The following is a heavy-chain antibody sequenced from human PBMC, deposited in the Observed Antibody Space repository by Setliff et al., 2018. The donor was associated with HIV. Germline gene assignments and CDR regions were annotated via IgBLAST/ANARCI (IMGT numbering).Heavy chain of an antibody. CDR1: GFTFSNFA. J-gene: IGHJ4*02. V-gene: IGHV3-23*01. CDR2: ITDSGSTT. Sequence: PGGSLRLSCVASGFTFSNFAMSWVRLTPGKGLEWVSGITDSGSTTYYDDSVKGRFTISRDNSKNTLYLQINSLRAEDTAVYYCAKDARWNYVGFDYWGQGTLVTVSS. D-gene: IGHD1-7*01. CDR3: AKDARWNYVGFDY.